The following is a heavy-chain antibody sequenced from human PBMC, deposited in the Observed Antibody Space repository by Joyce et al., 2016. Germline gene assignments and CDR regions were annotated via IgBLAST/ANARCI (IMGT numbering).Heavy chain of an antibody. CDR1: HRLSNKKV. CDR3: ARAKTVVVAYTLRDGFDV. J-gene: IGHJ3*01. Sequence: QLEESGGTLVHPGGSLRPSCKVPHRLSNKKVMAWVRQAPGKVLEWVAAVGATGGGRYYGDSVKGRFNVSREKSRNRMCLGMTSLQMEDTAVYYCARAKTVVVAYTLRDGFDVWGQGTQVAVSS. V-gene: IGHV3-23*02. D-gene: IGHD2-15*01. CDR2: VGATGGGR.